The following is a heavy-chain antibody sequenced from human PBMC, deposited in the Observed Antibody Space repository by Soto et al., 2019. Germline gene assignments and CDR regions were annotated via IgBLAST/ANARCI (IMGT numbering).Heavy chain of an antibody. CDR2: FDPEDGET. Sequence: ASVKVSCKVSGYTLTELSMHWVRQAPGKGLEWMGGFDPEDGETIYAQKFQGRVIMTEDTSTDTAYMELSSLRSEDTAVYYCATEVLWSGNFDYWGQGTLVTVSS. V-gene: IGHV1-24*01. J-gene: IGHJ4*02. D-gene: IGHD3-3*01. CDR3: ATEVLWSGNFDY. CDR1: GYTLTELS.